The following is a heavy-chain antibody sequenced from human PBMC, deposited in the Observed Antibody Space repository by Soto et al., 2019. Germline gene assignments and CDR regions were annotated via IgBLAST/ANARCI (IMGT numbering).Heavy chain of an antibody. J-gene: IGHJ4*02. CDR2: ISSSSSTI. V-gene: IGHV3-48*01. D-gene: IGHD6-19*01. CDR3: ARDPYTSGWYGSSFDY. CDR1: GFTFSGYS. Sequence: LRLSCAASGFTFSGYSMSWVRQAPGKGLEWVSYISSSSSTIFYADSVKGRFSISRDNAKNSLYLQMNSLRAEDTAVYYCARDPYTSGWYGSSFDYSGQGTLVTVSS.